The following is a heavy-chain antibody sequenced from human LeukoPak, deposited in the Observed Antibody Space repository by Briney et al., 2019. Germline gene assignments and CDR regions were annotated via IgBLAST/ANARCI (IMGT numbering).Heavy chain of an antibody. Sequence: PSETLSLTCTVSGGSISSGGYYWSWIRQHPGKGLEWIGYIYYSGSTYYNPSLKSRVTISVDTSKNQFSLKLSSVTAADTAVYYCARATNYYDSSGYYYDGLMYYDYWGQGTLVTVSS. D-gene: IGHD3-22*01. V-gene: IGHV4-31*03. J-gene: IGHJ4*02. CDR1: GGSISSGGYY. CDR2: IYYSGST. CDR3: ARATNYYDSSGYYYDGLMYYDY.